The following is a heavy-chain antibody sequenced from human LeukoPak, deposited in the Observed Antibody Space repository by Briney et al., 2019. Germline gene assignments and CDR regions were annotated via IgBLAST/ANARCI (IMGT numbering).Heavy chain of an antibody. CDR3: AKGGLVRGVIITALFDY. Sequence: PGGSLRLSCAASGFTFSSYAMSWVRQAPGKGLEWVSAISGSGGSTYYADSVKGRFTISIDNSKNTLYLQMNSLRAEDTAVYYCAKGGLVRGVIITALFDYWGQGTLVTVSS. CDR1: GFTFSSYA. J-gene: IGHJ4*02. V-gene: IGHV3-23*01. D-gene: IGHD3-10*01. CDR2: ISGSGGST.